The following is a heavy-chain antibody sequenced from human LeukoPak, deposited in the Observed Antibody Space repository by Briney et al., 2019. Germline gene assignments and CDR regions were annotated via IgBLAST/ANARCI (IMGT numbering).Heavy chain of an antibody. CDR1: GFTFSSYW. CDR3: ARDGWDYYDSRNAFDI. V-gene: IGHV3-7*01. J-gene: IGHJ3*02. CDR2: IKQDGSEK. D-gene: IGHD3-22*01. Sequence: GGSLRLSCAASGFTFSSYWMSWVRQAPGKGLEWVANIKQDGSEKYYVDSVKGRFTISRDNAKNSLYLQMNSLRAEDTAVYYCARDGWDYYDSRNAFDIWGQGTMVTVSS.